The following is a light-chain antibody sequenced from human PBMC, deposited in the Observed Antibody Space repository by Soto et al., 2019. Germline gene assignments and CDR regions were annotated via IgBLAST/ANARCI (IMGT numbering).Light chain of an antibody. CDR3: QQYNSYSWT. V-gene: IGKV1-5*03. CDR2: KAS. J-gene: IGKJ1*01. CDR1: QSITGW. Sequence: DTQRTQTASNGSASVGDRVTITCRASQSITGWLAWYQQKPGKAPKLLIYKASSLESGVPSRFSGSGSGTEFTLTISSLQPDDFATYYCQQYNSYSWTFGQGTKVDIK.